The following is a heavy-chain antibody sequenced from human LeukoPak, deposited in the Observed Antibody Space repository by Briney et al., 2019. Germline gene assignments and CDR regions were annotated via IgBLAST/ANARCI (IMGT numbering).Heavy chain of an antibody. V-gene: IGHV4-31*03. CDR1: GGSISSGGYY. Sequence: PSQTLSLTCTVSGGSISSGGYYWSWIRQHPGKGLEWIGYIYYSGSTYYNPSLKSRVTISVDTSKNQFSLKLSSVTAADTAAYYCARSAGAKDDILTGYSYFDYWGQGTLVTVSS. J-gene: IGHJ4*02. D-gene: IGHD3-9*01. CDR2: IYYSGST. CDR3: ARSAGAKDDILTGYSYFDY.